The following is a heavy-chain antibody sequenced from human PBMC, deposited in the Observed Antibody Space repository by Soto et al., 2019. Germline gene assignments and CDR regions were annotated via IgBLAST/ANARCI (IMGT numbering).Heavy chain of an antibody. J-gene: IGHJ5*02. CDR1: GYTFINYD. V-gene: IGHV1-8*02. Sequence: ASVKVSCKASGYTFINYDISWVRQATGQGLKWMGWMNPGSGKTGYANKFQGRVTMTRDASTSTAHLELSSLTSEDTAVYYCARMASFGTLNWFDPWGQGTLVTVSS. CDR3: ARMASFGTLNWFDP. D-gene: IGHD3-16*01. CDR2: MNPGSGKT.